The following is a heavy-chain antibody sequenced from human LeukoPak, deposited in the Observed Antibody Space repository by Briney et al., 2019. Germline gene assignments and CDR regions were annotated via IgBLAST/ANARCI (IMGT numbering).Heavy chain of an antibody. D-gene: IGHD5-24*01. CDR2: IYYSGST. V-gene: IGHV4-39*01. J-gene: IGHJ4*02. CDR3: ARLVGDGYNLGY. CDR1: GGSISSSSYY. Sequence: SETLSLTCTVSGGSISSSSYYWGWIRQPPGKGLEWIGSIYYSGSTYYNPSLKSRVTISVDTSKNQFSLKLSSVTAADTAVYYCARLVGDGYNLGYWGQGTLVTVSS.